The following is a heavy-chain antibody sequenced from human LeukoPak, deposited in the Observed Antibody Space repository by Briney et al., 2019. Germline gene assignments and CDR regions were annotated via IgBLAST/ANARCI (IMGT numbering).Heavy chain of an antibody. V-gene: IGHV1-18*01. J-gene: IGHJ4*02. Sequence: ASVKVSCKASGYTFTSYGISWVQQAPGQGLEWMGWISAYNGNTNYAQKLQGRVTMTTDTSTSTAYMELRSLRSDDTAVYYCARGNLYNWNDGRFDYWGQGTLVTVSS. CDR1: GYTFTSYG. D-gene: IGHD1-1*01. CDR3: ARGNLYNWNDGRFDY. CDR2: ISAYNGNT.